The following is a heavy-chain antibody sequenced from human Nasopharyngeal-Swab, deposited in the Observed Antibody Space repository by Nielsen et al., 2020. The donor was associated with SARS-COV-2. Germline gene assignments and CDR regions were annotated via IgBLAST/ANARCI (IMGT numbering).Heavy chain of an antibody. J-gene: IGHJ5*02. V-gene: IGHV1-24*01. D-gene: IGHD6-13*01. CDR1: GYTLTELS. CDR3: ATGPAAGNPTWWFDP. CDR2: FDPEDGET. Sequence: ASVKVSCKVSGYTLTELSMHWVRQAPGKGLEWMGGFDPEDGETIYAQKFQGRVTMTEDTFTDAAYMELSSLRSEDTAVYYCATGPAAGNPTWWFDPWGQGTLVTVSS.